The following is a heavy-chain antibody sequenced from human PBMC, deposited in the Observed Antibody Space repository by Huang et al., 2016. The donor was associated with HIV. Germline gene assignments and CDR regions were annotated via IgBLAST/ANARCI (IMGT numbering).Heavy chain of an antibody. CDR1: GDILNQLS. Sequence: QVHLEQSGAEVRKPGASVKVSCKVSGDILNQLSIHWVLQHPGKGLEWMGGVDPEDGKPIYAQTFQGRVTMTEDTSRDTAYMELSGLKSEDTAMYYCATRTPGFLERLLFYWGQGTLVTVSS. CDR2: VDPEDGKP. D-gene: IGHD3-3*01. V-gene: IGHV1-24*01. J-gene: IGHJ4*02. CDR3: ATRTPGFLERLLFY.